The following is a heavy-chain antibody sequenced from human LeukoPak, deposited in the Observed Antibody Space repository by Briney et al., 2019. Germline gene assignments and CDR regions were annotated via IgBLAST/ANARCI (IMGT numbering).Heavy chain of an antibody. CDR1: GYIFTIYW. Sequence: GESLKISCKGSGYIFTIYWIGWVRQMPGKGLEWMGIIYSGDSETRYSPSFQGQVTISADRSITTAYLQWNSLKASDTAMYYCARMFYGQRLRGDGFDIWGQGTMVTVSS. CDR3: ARMFYGQRLRGDGFDI. J-gene: IGHJ3*02. V-gene: IGHV5-51*01. CDR2: IYSGDSET. D-gene: IGHD2/OR15-2a*01.